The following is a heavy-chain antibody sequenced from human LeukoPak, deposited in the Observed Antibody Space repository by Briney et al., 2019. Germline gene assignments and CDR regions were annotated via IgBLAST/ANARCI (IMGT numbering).Heavy chain of an antibody. CDR2: IKQDGSEK. Sequence: GGSLRLSCAASGFTFSSYWMSWVRQAPGKGLEWVANIKQDGSEKYCVDSVKGRFTISRDNAKNSLYLQMNSLRAEDTAVYYCARVRVVVPAAIPGAFDIWGQGTMVTVSS. V-gene: IGHV3-7*01. CDR3: ARVRVVVPAAIPGAFDI. J-gene: IGHJ3*02. CDR1: GFTFSSYW. D-gene: IGHD2-2*02.